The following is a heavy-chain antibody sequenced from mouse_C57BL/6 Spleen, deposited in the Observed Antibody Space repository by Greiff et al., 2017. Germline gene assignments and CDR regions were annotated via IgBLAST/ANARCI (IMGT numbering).Heavy chain of an antibody. CDR1: GFTFSSYA. D-gene: IGHD1-1*01. CDR3: ARVDYYGSSDYAMDY. Sequence: EVKLVESGGGLVKPGGSLKLSCAASGFTFSSYAMSWVRQTPEKRLEWVATISDGGSYTYYPDNVKGRFTISRDNAKNNLYLQMSHLKSEDTAMYYCARVDYYGSSDYAMDYWGQGTSVTVSS. J-gene: IGHJ4*01. CDR2: ISDGGSYT. V-gene: IGHV5-4*03.